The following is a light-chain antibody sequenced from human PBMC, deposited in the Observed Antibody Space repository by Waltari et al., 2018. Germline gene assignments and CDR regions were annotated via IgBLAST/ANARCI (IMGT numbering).Light chain of an antibody. J-gene: IGKJ3*01. Sequence: DIRVTQSPSSLSASVGDTVTITCQTSQAIGFSLNWYRQIVGKAPELLIYRASSLQSGIPSRFGGSGSGTDFTLTIRSLQPEDFATYYCQQSYGHPFNFGPGTTVDIK. V-gene: IGKV1-39*01. CDR3: QQSYGHPFN. CDR1: QAIGFS. CDR2: RAS.